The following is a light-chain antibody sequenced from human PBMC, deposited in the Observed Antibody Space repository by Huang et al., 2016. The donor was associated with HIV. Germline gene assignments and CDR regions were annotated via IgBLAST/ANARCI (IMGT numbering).Light chain of an antibody. V-gene: IGKV3-15*01. Sequence: EIVMTQSPATLSVSPGERATLSCRASQSVSSNLAWYQQKPGQAPRLLIDGASTRATGIPARFSGSGSGTEFTLTISSLQSEDFAVYYCQQYNTPPITFGQGTRLEIK. CDR3: QQYNTPPIT. CDR2: GAS. J-gene: IGKJ5*01. CDR1: QSVSSN.